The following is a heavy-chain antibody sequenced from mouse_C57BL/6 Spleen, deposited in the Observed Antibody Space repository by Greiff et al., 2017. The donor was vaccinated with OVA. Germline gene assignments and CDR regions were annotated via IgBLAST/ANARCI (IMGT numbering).Heavy chain of an antibody. CDR2: ISYDGSN. J-gene: IGHJ1*03. Sequence: EVKLQESGPGLVKPSQSLSLTCSVTGYSITSGYYWNWIRQFPGNKLEWMGYISYDGSNNYNPSFKNRISITRDTSKNQFFLKLKSVTTEDTATYDCARGGGRGWYFDVWGTGTTVTVSS. V-gene: IGHV3-6*01. D-gene: IGHD1-1*01. CDR3: ARGGGRGWYFDV. CDR1: GYSITSGYY.